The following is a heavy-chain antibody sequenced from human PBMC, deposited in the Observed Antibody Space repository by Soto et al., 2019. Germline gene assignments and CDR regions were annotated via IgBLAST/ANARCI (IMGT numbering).Heavy chain of an antibody. J-gene: IGHJ4*02. Sequence: GGSLRLSCTASGFTFGDYAMSWFRQAPGKGLEWVGFIRSKAYGGTTEYAASVKGRFTISRDDSKSIAYLQMNSLKTEDTAVYYCTREVVVAATFVGTDYWGQGTLVTVSS. V-gene: IGHV3-49*03. D-gene: IGHD2-15*01. CDR3: TREVVVAATFVGTDY. CDR2: IRSKAYGGTT. CDR1: GFTFGDYA.